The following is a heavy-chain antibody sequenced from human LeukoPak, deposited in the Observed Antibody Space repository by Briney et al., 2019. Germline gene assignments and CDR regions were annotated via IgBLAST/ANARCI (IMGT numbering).Heavy chain of an antibody. J-gene: IGHJ4*02. CDR1: GFTFSSYG. D-gene: IGHD3-10*01. Sequence: PGGSLRLSCAASGFTFSSYGMHWVRQAPGKGLEWAAVISYDGSNKYYADSVKGRFTISRDNSKNTLYLQMNSLRAEDTAVYYCAKDQGGYYGSGSYYMEGVFDYWGQGTLVTVSS. CDR2: ISYDGSNK. CDR3: AKDQGGYYGSGSYYMEGVFDY. V-gene: IGHV3-30*18.